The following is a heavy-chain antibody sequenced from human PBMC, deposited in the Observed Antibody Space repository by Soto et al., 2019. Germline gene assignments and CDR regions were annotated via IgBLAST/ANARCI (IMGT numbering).Heavy chain of an antibody. CDR3: ARDRESVLLWFGELNHDAFDI. CDR1: GGSISSSSYY. V-gene: IGHV4-39*02. CDR2: IYYSGST. J-gene: IGHJ3*02. Sequence: SETQSLTCTVSGGSISSSSYYWGWIRQPPGKGLEWIGSIYYSGSTYYNPSLKSRVTISVDTSKNQFSLKLSSVTAADTAVYYCARDRESVLLWFGELNHDAFDIWGQGTMVTVSS. D-gene: IGHD3-10*01.